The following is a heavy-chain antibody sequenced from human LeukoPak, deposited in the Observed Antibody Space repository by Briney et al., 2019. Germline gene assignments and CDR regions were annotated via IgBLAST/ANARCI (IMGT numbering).Heavy chain of an antibody. CDR1: GFTFRNSW. D-gene: IGHD1-26*01. Sequence: PGGSLRLSCAASGFTFRNSWMHWVRQAPGKGLVWVSRINDDGSTTNYADSVKGRFTISRDNAKNTLYLQMNSLSGEDTAVYYRARALGSSSDFWGQGTLVTVSS. V-gene: IGHV3-74*01. J-gene: IGHJ4*02. CDR3: ARALGSSSDF. CDR2: INDDGSTT.